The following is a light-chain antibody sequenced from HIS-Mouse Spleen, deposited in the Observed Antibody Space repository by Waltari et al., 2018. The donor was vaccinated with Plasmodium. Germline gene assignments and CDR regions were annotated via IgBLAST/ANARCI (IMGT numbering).Light chain of an antibody. CDR1: SSDVGGYNY. CDR2: EVS. J-gene: IGLJ2*01. CDR3: SSYAGSNNLV. V-gene: IGLV2-8*01. Sequence: QSALTQPPSASGSPGQSVTISCTGTSSDVGGYNYVSWYPQHPGKAPKLMFYEVSKRPSGVPDRFSGAKSGHTASLTVSGLQAEDEADYYCSSYAGSNNLVFGGGTKLTVL.